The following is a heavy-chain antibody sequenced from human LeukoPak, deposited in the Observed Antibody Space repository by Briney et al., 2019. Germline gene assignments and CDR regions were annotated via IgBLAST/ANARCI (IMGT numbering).Heavy chain of an antibody. CDR3: AKFEVAAPFDY. V-gene: IGHV3-23*01. CDR1: GFTFSSYS. CDR2: ISGSGGST. Sequence: GGSLRLSCAASGFTFSSYSMNWVRQAPGKGLEWVSAISGSGGSTYYADSVKGRFTISRDNSKNTLYLQMNSLRAEDTAVYYCAKFEVAAPFDYWGQGTLVTVSS. D-gene: IGHD6-13*01. J-gene: IGHJ4*02.